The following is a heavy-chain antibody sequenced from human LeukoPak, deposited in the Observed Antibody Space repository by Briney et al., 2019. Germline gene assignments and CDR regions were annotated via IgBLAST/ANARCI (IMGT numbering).Heavy chain of an antibody. V-gene: IGHV3-15*01. D-gene: IGHD5-18*01. CDR1: GFTFSNAW. CDR2: IKGETDDGTT. J-gene: IGHJ4*02. Sequence: GGSLRLSCTASGFTFSNAWMSWVRQAPGKGLEWVGRIKGETDDGTTDYAAPVKGRFTISRDDSKKTVYLQMNSLKTEDTAVYYCTRAKGGYSDGYATDYWGQGTRVTVSS. CDR3: TRAKGGYSDGYATDY.